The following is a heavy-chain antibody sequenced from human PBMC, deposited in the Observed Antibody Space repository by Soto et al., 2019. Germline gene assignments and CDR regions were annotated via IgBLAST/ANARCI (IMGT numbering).Heavy chain of an antibody. CDR2: ISFDGRND. V-gene: IGHV3-30*18. CDR3: AKEGHTSGMCGCFNX. J-gene: IGHJ3*02. CDR1: GFTLSSSV. D-gene: IGHD5-12*01. Sequence: PGGSLRLSCEASGFTLSSSVMHWVRQAPGKRLEWLSFISFDGRNDLHAGAVKVRFTISRDISKNMVYLQMNDLRPDDTAMYFCAKEGHTSGMCGCFNXWGQGTMVTVS.